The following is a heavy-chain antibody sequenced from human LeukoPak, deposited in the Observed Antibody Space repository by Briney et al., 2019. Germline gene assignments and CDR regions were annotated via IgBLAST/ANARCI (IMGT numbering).Heavy chain of an antibody. V-gene: IGHV1-8*01. CDR1: GYSFTDYN. CDR3: ARGRLGGFDS. J-gene: IGHJ4*02. Sequence: ASVKVSCKASGYSFTDYNINWVRQAGGQGLECMGEMNPDTGDTLYGQKFRGRVTLTRNISMMTAYMEIHNLRSEDTAVYYCARGRLGGFDSWGQGTLVTVSS. CDR2: MNPDTGDT.